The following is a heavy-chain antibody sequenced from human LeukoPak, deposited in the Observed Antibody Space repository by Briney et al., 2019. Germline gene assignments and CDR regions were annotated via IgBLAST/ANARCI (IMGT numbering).Heavy chain of an antibody. CDR1: GFTFDEYA. V-gene: IGHV3-9*03. CDR2: SSWNSGSI. CDR3: AKDFSKSRGGIEE. Sequence: GRSLRLSCAASGFTFDEYAMHWVRQAPGKGLEWVSGSSWNSGSIGYADSVKGRFAISRNNAKNSLYLQMNSLRAEDMAVYYCAKDFSKSRGGIEEWGQGTLVTVSS. D-gene: IGHD2-2*01. J-gene: IGHJ4*02.